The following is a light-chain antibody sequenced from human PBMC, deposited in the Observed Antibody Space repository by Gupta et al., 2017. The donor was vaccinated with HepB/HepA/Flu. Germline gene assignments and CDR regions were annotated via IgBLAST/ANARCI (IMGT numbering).Light chain of an antibody. V-gene: IGLV2-14*03. CDR2: DVT. Sequence: QSALTQPASVSGSPGQSITISCTGTSSDVGASNYVSWYQQHPGKVPKLIIYDVTVRPSGVSNRFSGSKSGNTASLSISGLQTEDEADYYCTSSAGSHTPVLFGGGTKLTVL. CDR3: TSSAGSHTPVL. CDR1: SSDVGASNY. J-gene: IGLJ2*01.